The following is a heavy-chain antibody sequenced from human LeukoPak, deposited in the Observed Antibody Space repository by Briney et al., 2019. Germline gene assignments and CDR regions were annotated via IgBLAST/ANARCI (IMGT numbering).Heavy chain of an antibody. CDR2: IYYSGST. V-gene: IGHV4-39*07. J-gene: IGHJ4*02. D-gene: IGHD3-22*01. CDR3: ARGPTYYYDSSGYCPFDY. CDR1: GGSISSSSYY. Sequence: SETLSLTCTVSGGSISSSSYYWGWIRQPPGKGLEWIVSIYYSGSTYYNPSLKSRVTISVDTSKNQFSLKLSSVTAADTAVYYCARGPTYYYDSSGYCPFDYWGQGTLVTVSS.